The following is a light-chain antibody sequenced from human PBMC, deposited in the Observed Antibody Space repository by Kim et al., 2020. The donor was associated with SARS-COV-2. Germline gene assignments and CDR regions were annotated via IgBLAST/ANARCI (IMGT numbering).Light chain of an antibody. V-gene: IGKV3D-20*02. CDR3: QQRSNWPIT. J-gene: IGKJ5*01. CDR2: GAS. Sequence: SPGERATLSCRASQGLSNNNLAWYQQKPGQAPRVLIYGASSRATGIPDRFSGSGSGTDFTLTISRLEPEDFAVYYCQQRSNWPITFGQGTRLEIK. CDR1: QGLSNNN.